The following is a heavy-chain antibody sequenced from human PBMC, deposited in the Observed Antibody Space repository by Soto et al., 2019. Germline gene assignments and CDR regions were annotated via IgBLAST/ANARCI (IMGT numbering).Heavy chain of an antibody. CDR2: IIPIFGTA. Sequence: SVKVSCKASGGTFSSYAISWVRQAPGQGLERMGGIIPIFGTANYAQKFQGRVTITADKSTSTAYMELSSLRSEDTAVYYCARDLYDSSGYYYYYYYGMDVWGQGTTVTVSS. J-gene: IGHJ6*02. CDR1: GGTFSSYA. D-gene: IGHD3-22*01. CDR3: ARDLYDSSGYYYYYYYGMDV. V-gene: IGHV1-69*06.